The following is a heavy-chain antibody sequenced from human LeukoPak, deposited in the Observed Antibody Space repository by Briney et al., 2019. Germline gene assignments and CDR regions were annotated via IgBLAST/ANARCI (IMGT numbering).Heavy chain of an antibody. CDR1: GDSITSYY. CDR3: ATRADWFDP. CDR2: VFHSGVT. Sequence: PSETLSLTCSVSGDSITSYYWNWIRQPPGRGLEWIGYVFHSGVTNYNPSLKSRVTLSLDTSKNQFSLKLKSVTAADTAVYFCATRADWFDPWGQGTLVTVSS. J-gene: IGHJ5*02. V-gene: IGHV4-59*12.